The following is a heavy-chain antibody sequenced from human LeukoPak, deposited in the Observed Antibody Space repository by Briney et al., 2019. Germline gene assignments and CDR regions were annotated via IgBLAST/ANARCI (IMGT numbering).Heavy chain of an antibody. CDR3: ARGLRGVGASF. J-gene: IGHJ4*02. V-gene: IGHV4-34*01. CDR1: GGSFSGYY. Sequence: SETLSLTCAVYGGSFSGYYWSWIRQPPGKGLEWIGEINHSGSTNYNPSLKSRVTISVDTSKNQFSLKLSSATAADTAVYYCARGLRGVGASFWGQGTLVTVSS. CDR2: INHSGST. D-gene: IGHD1-26*01.